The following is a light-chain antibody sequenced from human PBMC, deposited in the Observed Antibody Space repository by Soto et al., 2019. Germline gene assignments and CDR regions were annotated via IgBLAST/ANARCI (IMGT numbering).Light chain of an antibody. J-gene: IGLJ1*01. CDR3: FSYTSSGTYV. CDR2: EVS. Sequence: QSVLTQPASVSGSPGQSITISCTGTSXDVGNYKYVSWYQQHPGKAPKLMIYEVSNRPSGVSNRFSGSKSGNTASLTISGLQAEDETDYYCFSYTSSGTYVFGTGTKGTVL. CDR1: SXDVGNYKY. V-gene: IGLV2-14*01.